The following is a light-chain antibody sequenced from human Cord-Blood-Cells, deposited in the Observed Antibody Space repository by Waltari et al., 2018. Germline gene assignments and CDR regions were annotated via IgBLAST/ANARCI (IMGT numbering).Light chain of an antibody. CDR1: QSISSY. CDR3: QQSYSTPYT. V-gene: IGKV1-39*01. Sequence: DIQMTQSPSSLSASVGDSVTITCRASQSISSYLNWYQQKPGKAPKRLIYVASSLQSGVPSRFSGSGSRTDFTLTISSLQPEDFATYYCQQSYSTPYTFGQGTKLEIK. CDR2: VAS. J-gene: IGKJ2*01.